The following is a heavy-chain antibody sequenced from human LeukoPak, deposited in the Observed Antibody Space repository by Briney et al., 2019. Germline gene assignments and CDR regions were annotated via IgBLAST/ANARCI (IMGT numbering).Heavy chain of an antibody. V-gene: IGHV3-74*01. D-gene: IGHD6-19*01. CDR2: IKSDGSSK. CDR1: GFTFSTSW. CDR3: ARAYSSHDN. Sequence: GGSLRLSCAASGFTFSTSWMHWVRQAPGKGLEWVSGIKSDGSSKNYADSVRGRFTISRDNAKNTLYLQMNSLRAEDTAEYYCARAYSSHDNWGQGTLVTVSS. J-gene: IGHJ4*02.